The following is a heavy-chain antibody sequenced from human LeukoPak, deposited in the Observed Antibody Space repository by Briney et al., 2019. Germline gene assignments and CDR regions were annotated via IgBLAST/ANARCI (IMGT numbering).Heavy chain of an antibody. CDR2: IYSGGST. CDR3: ARGPKGDITAAAIDH. D-gene: IGHD6-13*01. Sequence: SETLSLTCSVSGGSISGYFWSWIRQPAGKGLEWIGRIYSGGSTNYSPSLKSRLTMSVDTSKNQFSLKLTSVTAADTAFYYCARGPKGDITAAAIDHWGQGTLVTVSS. V-gene: IGHV4-4*07. CDR1: GGSISGYF. J-gene: IGHJ4*02.